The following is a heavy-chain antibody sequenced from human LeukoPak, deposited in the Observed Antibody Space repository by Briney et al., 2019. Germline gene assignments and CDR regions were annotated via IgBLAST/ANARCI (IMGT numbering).Heavy chain of an antibody. CDR1: GFTFSSYW. D-gene: IGHD3-22*01. CDR2: INSDGSST. V-gene: IGHV3-74*01. Sequence: QPGGSLRLSCAASGFTFSSYWMHWVRQAPGKGLAWVSRINSDGSSTSYADSVKGRFTISRDNAKNTVYLQMNSLRVEDTAVYYCARSLGSSGYQDYWGQGTLVTVSS. CDR3: ARSLGSSGYQDY. J-gene: IGHJ4*02.